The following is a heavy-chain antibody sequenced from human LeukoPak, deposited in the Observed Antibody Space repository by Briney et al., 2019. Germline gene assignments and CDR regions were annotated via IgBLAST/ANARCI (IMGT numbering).Heavy chain of an antibody. D-gene: IGHD2-21*02. CDR1: GYTLTELP. CDR2: FDPEDGET. V-gene: IGHV1-24*01. J-gene: IGHJ6*02. Sequence: ASVKVSCKVSGYTLTELPMHWVRQAPGKGLEWMGGFDPEDGETIYAQKFQGRVTMTEDTSTDTAYMELSSLRSEDTAVYYCATFTPDCGGDCYSGWGMDVWGQGTTVTVSS. CDR3: ATFTPDCGGDCYSGWGMDV.